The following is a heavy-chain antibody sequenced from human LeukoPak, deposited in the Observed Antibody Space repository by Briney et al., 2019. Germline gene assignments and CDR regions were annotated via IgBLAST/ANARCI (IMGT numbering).Heavy chain of an antibody. Sequence: GGSLRLFCVASGFIFSLYAMRWVRQAPGKGLEWVSGVFGSSGRTGSTYYAASVKGRVPISRENSRNTVYLQMNSLRAEDTAVYYCAKERTYYSYSSAYYFSPPLQEYWGQGTLVTVSS. V-gene: IGHV3-23*01. D-gene: IGHD3-22*01. CDR3: AKERTYYSYSSAYYFSPPLQEY. J-gene: IGHJ4*02. CDR2: VFGSSGRTGST. CDR1: GFIFSLYA.